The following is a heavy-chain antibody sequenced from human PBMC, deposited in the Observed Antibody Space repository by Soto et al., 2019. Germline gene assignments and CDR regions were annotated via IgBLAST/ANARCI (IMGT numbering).Heavy chain of an antibody. CDR1: GFTFDDYA. J-gene: IGHJ5*02. V-gene: IGHV3-9*01. Sequence: EVQLVESGGGLVQPGRSLRLSCAASGFTFDDYAMHWVRQAPGKGLEWVSGISWNSGSIGYADSVKGRFTISRDNAKNSLYLQINRLSAEDAALYYCAKGNIVVVVAAIDWFDPWGQGTLVTVSS. CDR2: ISWNSGSI. D-gene: IGHD2-15*01. CDR3: AKGNIVVVVAAIDWFDP.